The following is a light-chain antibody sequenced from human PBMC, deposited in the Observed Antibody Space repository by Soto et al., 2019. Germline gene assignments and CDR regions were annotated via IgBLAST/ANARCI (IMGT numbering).Light chain of an antibody. Sequence: IKMTQSPSTLYESLGPRFTITCRASQSISGWLAWYQQKPGKAPKLLIYDASSLESGVPSRFSGSGSGTEFTLTISSLQPDDFATYYCQHYNSYSEAFGQRTNV. CDR3: QHYNSYSEA. CDR1: QSISGW. J-gene: IGKJ1*01. CDR2: DAS. V-gene: IGKV1-5*01.